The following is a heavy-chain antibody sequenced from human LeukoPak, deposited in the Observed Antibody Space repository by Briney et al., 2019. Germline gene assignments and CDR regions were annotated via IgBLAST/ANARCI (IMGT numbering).Heavy chain of an antibody. CDR3: ARVASITMVRGVLDY. CDR1: GGSISSYY. CDR2: IYYSGST. D-gene: IGHD3-10*01. J-gene: IGHJ4*02. Sequence: PSETLSLTCTVSGGSISSYYWSWIRQPPGKGLEWIGYIYYSGSTNYNPSLKSRVTISVDTSKNQFSLKLSSVTAADTAVYYCARVASITMVRGVLDYWGQGTLVTVSS. V-gene: IGHV4-59*01.